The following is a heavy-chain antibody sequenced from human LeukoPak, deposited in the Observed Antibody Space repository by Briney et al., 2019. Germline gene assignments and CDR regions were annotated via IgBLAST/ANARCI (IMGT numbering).Heavy chain of an antibody. CDR1: GGSISPYY. CDR3: AREVSGYCSGDKCTNWFDS. V-gene: IGHV4-59*01. J-gene: IGHJ5*01. D-gene: IGHD2-15*01. Sequence: SETLSLTCSVSGGSISPYYWSWIQQPPGKGLEWIGYIYSSGNTKYNPSLKSRVTISVDTSKNQFSLKMRSVIAADTAVYYCAREVSGYCSGDKCTNWFDSWSQGTQVTVSS. CDR2: IYSSGNT.